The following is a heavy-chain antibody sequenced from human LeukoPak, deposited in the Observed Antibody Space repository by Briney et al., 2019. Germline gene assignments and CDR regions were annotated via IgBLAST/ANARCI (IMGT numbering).Heavy chain of an antibody. D-gene: IGHD3-22*01. CDR1: GFTFSLYA. V-gene: IGHV3-23*01. Sequence: GGSLTLFCAASGFTFSLYAMICVPQSPGKGLEWVSSISGSGGSTYYADSVKGRFTISRDNSKNTLYLQMNSLRAEDTAVYYCAKGGITMIVVVIQYYFDYWGQGTLVTVSS. J-gene: IGHJ4*02. CDR3: AKGGITMIVVVIQYYFDY. CDR2: ISGSGGST.